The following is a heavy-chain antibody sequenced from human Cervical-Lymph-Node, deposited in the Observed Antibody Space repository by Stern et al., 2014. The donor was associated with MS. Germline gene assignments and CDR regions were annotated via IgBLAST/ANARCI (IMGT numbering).Heavy chain of an antibody. V-gene: IGHV1-18*01. D-gene: IGHD3-22*01. Sequence: VQLVESGAEVKEPGASVKVSCKTSGYTFTNYGITWVRQAPGQGLEWMGWISAYTGNTDYALNLQDRVTMTTDTSTNTAYMNLRSLRPDDTAVYYCARDLGGMIVGPYFDYWGQGTLGTGS. CDR2: ISAYTGNT. J-gene: IGHJ4*02. CDR1: GYTFTNYG. CDR3: ARDLGGMIVGPYFDY.